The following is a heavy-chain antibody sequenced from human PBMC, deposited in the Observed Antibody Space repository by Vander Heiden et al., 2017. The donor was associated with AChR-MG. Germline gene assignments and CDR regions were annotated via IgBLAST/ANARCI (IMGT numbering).Heavy chain of an antibody. J-gene: IGHJ3*02. CDR2: TVSSGGST. CDR1: GSTLSNYA. CDR3: ARGLTYLDPCEI. D-gene: IGHD2-2*02. V-gene: IGHV3-23*01. Sequence: VQMLASGGGLVQPGGSLRLPCAPRGSTLSNYAMRWVRKAPGKGLGWVSTTVSSGGSTYYSDSLKGRFTISRDNSKATLYLQMNSLRVEDTAAYYCARGLTYLDPCEIWGQGTMVTVS.